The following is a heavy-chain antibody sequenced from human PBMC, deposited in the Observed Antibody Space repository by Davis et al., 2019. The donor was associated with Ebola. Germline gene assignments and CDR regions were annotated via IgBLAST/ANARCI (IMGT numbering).Heavy chain of an antibody. CDR3: TRDYGDYGDY. CDR1: GFTFSSYG. Sequence: GGSLRLSCAASGFTFSSYGMHWVRQAPGKGLEWVAVISYDGSNKYYADSVKGRFTISRDDSKNTAYLQMNSLKNEETAVYYCTRDYGDYGDYWGQGSLVTVSS. J-gene: IGHJ4*02. V-gene: IGHV3-30*03. D-gene: IGHD4-17*01. CDR2: ISYDGSNK.